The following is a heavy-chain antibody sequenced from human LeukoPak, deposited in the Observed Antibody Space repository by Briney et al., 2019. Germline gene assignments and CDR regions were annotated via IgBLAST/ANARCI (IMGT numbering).Heavy chain of an antibody. CDR3: ALSGEYCSSTSCYVDDAFDI. J-gene: IGHJ3*02. Sequence: PGRSLRLSCEASGFXFSSFGMHWVRQAPGRGQEWVALISYDGTNKYYAGPVKGRSTISRDNFKHTLYLQMNSLTADDTAVYYCALSGEYCSSTSCYVDDAFDIWGQGTMVTVSS. CDR2: ISYDGTNK. CDR1: GFXFSSFG. D-gene: IGHD2-2*01. V-gene: IGHV3-30*03.